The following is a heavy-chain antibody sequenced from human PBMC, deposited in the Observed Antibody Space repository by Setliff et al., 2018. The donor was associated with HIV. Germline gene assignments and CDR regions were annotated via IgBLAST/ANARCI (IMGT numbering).Heavy chain of an antibody. CDR1: GFTFSSYW. Sequence: GGSLRLSCAASGFTFSSYWMSWVRQAPGKGLEWVANIKQDGSEKYYVDSVKGRFTISRDNAKNSLYLQMNSLRAEDTAVYYCARDEVKHLGGGLYYYYGMDVWGQGTTVTVSS. V-gene: IGHV3-7*01. CDR3: ARDEVKHLGGGLYYYYGMDV. CDR2: IKQDGSEK. J-gene: IGHJ6*02.